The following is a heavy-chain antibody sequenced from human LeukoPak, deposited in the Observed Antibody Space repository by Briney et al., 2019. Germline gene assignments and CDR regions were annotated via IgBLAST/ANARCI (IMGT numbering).Heavy chain of an antibody. Sequence: GASVKVSCKASGYTFTSYYMHWVRQAPGQGLEWMGIINPSGGSTSYAQKFQGRVTMTTDTSTTTAYMELRSLRSDDTAVYYCARDLYSRRMNYYGSGSFFAYWGQGTLVTVSS. J-gene: IGHJ4*02. V-gene: IGHV1-46*01. CDR2: INPSGGST. D-gene: IGHD3-10*01. CDR1: GYTFTSYY. CDR3: ARDLYSRRMNYYGSGSFFAY.